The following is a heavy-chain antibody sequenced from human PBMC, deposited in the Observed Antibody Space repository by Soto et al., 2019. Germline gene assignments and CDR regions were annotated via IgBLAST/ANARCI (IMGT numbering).Heavy chain of an antibody. V-gene: IGHV2-5*02. CDR1: GFSLTTSGVG. CDR2: IYLDDDK. CDR3: AHRVLRTVFGLVTTTAIYFDF. Sequence: QITLNESGPTVVRPTETLTLTCRVSGFSLTTSGVGVGWIRQSPGKAPEWLALIYLDDDKRYSASLKSRLTITKDTSKNQVVLTVSDLDPTDTATYYCAHRVLRTVFGLVTTTAIYFDFWGQGTPVAVSS. D-gene: IGHD3-3*01. J-gene: IGHJ4*02.